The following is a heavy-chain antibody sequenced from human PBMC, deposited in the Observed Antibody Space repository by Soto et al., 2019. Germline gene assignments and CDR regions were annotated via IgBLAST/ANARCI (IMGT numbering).Heavy chain of an antibody. J-gene: IGHJ4*01. CDR1: GYTFTGYA. CDR2: INAGNGNT. Sequence: ASVKVSCKASGYTFTGYAMHWVRQAPGQRLEWMGWINAGNGNTKYSQKFQGRVTITRDTSASTAYMELSSLRSEDTAVYYCARAVAVPADFDYWGHGILVTVSS. D-gene: IGHD6-19*01. CDR3: ARAVAVPADFDY. V-gene: IGHV1-3*01.